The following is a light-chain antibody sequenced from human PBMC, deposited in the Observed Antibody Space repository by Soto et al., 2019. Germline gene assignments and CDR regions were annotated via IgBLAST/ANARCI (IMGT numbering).Light chain of an antibody. CDR3: QQYNNWPRT. CDR1: QSVSSN. CDR2: GAS. V-gene: IGKV3-15*01. J-gene: IGKJ1*01. Sequence: EMVMTQSPATLSVSTGERATLSCRASQSVSSNLAWYQQKPGQAPRLLIYGASTRATGIPARFSGSGSGTEFTLTVSSLQSADFAVYYCQQYNNWPRTFGQGTKVDI.